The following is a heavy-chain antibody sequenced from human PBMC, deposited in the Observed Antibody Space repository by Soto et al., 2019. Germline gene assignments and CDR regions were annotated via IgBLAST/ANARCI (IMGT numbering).Heavy chain of an antibody. J-gene: IGHJ5*02. Sequence: PSETLSLTCTVSGGSISNYYWSWIRQPPGKGLEWIGYIFYSGRTNYNPSLKSRVSISVDTSKNQFSLKLSSVTAADTAVYYCARVPGPWGQGTLVTVSS. CDR1: GGSISNYY. V-gene: IGHV4-59*12. CDR3: ARVPGP. CDR2: IFYSGRT.